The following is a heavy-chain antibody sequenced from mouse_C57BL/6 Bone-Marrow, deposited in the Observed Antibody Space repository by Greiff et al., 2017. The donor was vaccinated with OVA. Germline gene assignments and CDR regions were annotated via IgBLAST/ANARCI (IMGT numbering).Heavy chain of an antibody. J-gene: IGHJ2*01. Sequence: QVQLQQSGAELMKPGASVKLSCKATGYTFTGYWIEWVKQRPGHGLEWIGEILPGSGSTNYNEKFKGKATFTADTSSNTAYMQISSLTTEDSAIYYCARRRITTVVEDYWGQGTTLTVSS. D-gene: IGHD1-1*01. CDR1: GYTFTGYW. CDR2: ILPGSGST. CDR3: ARRRITTVVEDY. V-gene: IGHV1-9*01.